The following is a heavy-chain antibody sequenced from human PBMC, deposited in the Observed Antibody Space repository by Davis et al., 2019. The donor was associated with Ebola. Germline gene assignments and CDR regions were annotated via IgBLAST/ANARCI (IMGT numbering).Heavy chain of an antibody. CDR1: GFTFSSYW. CDR2: IKQDGSEK. CDR3: ARGPPEDVVVVVVAADY. Sequence: GESLKISCAASGFTFSSYWMSWVRQAPGKGLEWVANIKQDGSEKYYVDSVKGRITISRDNVKNSLYLQMNSLRAEDTAVYYCARGPPEDVVVVVVAADYWGQGTLVTVSS. V-gene: IGHV3-7*01. D-gene: IGHD2-15*01. J-gene: IGHJ4*02.